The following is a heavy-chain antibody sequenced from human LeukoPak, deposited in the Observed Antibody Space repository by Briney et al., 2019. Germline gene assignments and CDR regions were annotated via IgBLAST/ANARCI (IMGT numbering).Heavy chain of an antibody. J-gene: IGHJ6*03. CDR1: GFTFSSYS. CDR3: ARDTSLTMVRGVIGHFSYYMDV. D-gene: IGHD3-10*01. V-gene: IGHV3-48*01. Sequence: PGGSLRLSCAASGFTFSSYSMNWVRQAPGKGLEWVSYISGSSRNIHYADSVKGRFTISRDNAKNSLYLQMNSLRAEDTAVYYCARDTSLTMVRGVIGHFSYYMDVWGKGTTVTVSS. CDR2: ISGSSRNI.